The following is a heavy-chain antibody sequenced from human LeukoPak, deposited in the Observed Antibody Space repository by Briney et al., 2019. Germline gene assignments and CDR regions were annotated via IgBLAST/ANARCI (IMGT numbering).Heavy chain of an antibody. V-gene: IGHV4-59*01. CDR2: IYYSGST. CDR3: ARGFWSGYHFDY. J-gene: IGHJ4*02. CDR1: DGSINSYY. Sequence: SETLSLTCSVSDGSINSYYWNWIRRPPGKGLEWIGYIYYSGSTNYNPSLKSRVTISVDTSKNQFSLKLSSVTAADTAVYYCARGFWSGYHFDYWGQGTLVTVSS. D-gene: IGHD3-3*01.